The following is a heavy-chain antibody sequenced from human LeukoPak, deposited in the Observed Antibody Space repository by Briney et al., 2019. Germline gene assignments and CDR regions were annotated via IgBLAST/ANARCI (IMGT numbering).Heavy chain of an antibody. CDR1: GYTFTSYD. D-gene: IGHD2-15*01. Sequence: ASVKVSCKASGYTFTSYDINWVRQATGQGPEWMGWMNPNSDNTGYAQKFQARVSMTRNTSISTAYMELSSLRSEDTAVYYCTRGLVVLSATSWAFDIWGHGTMVTVSS. V-gene: IGHV1-8*01. J-gene: IGHJ3*02. CDR3: TRGLVVLSATSWAFDI. CDR2: MNPNSDNT.